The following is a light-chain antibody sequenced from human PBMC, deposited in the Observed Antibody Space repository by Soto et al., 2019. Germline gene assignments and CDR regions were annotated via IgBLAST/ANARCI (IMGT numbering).Light chain of an antibody. CDR2: EVS. CDR3: SSYTSSSTLV. V-gene: IGLV2-14*01. CDR1: SSDVAGYNY. J-gene: IGLJ2*01. Sequence: QSALTQPASVSGSPGQSITISCTGTSSDVAGYNYVSWYQQHPGKAPKLMIYEVSNRPSGVSNRFSGSKSGNTASLTISGVQAEDEADYYCSSYTSSSTLVFGTGTKLTVL.